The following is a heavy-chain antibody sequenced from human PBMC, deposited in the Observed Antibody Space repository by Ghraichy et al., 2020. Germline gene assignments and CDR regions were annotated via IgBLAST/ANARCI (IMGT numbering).Heavy chain of an antibody. Sequence: GESLNISCAASGFTFSSYAMNWVRQAPGKGLEWVSAISGSGGSTYYADSVKGRFTISRDNSKNTLYLQMNSLRAEDTAVYYCAKVVAGYWYFDLWGRGTLVTVSS. CDR2: ISGSGGST. J-gene: IGHJ2*01. V-gene: IGHV3-23*01. CDR1: GFTFSSYA. CDR3: AKVVAGYWYFDL. D-gene: IGHD2-15*01.